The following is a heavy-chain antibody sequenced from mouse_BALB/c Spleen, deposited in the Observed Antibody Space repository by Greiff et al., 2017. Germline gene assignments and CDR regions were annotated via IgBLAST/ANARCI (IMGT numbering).Heavy chain of an antibody. V-gene: IGHV5-17*02. CDR3: ARGSVRRDYAMDY. CDR2: ISSGSSTI. Sequence: EVQRVESGGGLVQPGGSRKLSCAASGFTFSSFGMHWVRQAPEKGLEWVAYISSGSSTIYYADTVKGRFTISRDNPKNTLFLQMTSLRSEDTAMYYCARGSVRRDYAMDYWGQGTSVTVSS. J-gene: IGHJ4*01. D-gene: IGHD2-14*01. CDR1: GFTFSSFG.